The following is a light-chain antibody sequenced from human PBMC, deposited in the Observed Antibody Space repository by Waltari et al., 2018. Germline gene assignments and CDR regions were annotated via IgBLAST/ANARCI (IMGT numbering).Light chain of an antibody. V-gene: IGLV2-23*02. Sequence: QSALTQSASVSGSPGQSITISCTGTSRDVGAYNLVSWYQHLPGRAPKLILSGVTKRPSGISERFSGSKSGNTASLTISGLQSEDEADYYCSSYTQSRTRVFGGGTKVTVL. CDR1: SRDVGAYNL. CDR2: GVT. J-gene: IGLJ3*02. CDR3: SSYTQSRTRV.